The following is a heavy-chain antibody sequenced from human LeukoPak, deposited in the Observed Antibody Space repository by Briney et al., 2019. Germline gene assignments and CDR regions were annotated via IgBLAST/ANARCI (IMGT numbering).Heavy chain of an antibody. D-gene: IGHD6-19*01. J-gene: IGHJ4*02. CDR2: ISWNSGSI. V-gene: IGHV3-9*01. CDR3: AKDMHSSGWANLDY. Sequence: GGSLRLSCAASGFTFDDYAMHWVRQAPGKGLEWVSGISWNSGSIGYADSVKGRFTISRDNAKNSLYLQMNCLRAEDTALYYCAKDMHSSGWANLDYWGQGTLVTVSS. CDR1: GFTFDDYA.